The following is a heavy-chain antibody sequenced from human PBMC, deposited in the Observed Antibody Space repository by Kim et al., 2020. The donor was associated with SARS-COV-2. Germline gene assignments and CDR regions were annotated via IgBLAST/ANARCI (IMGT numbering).Heavy chain of an antibody. CDR2: ISYDGSNK. D-gene: IGHD1-26*01. CDR3: ARPYSGSYLNWFDP. Sequence: GGSLRLSCAASGFTFSSYAMHWVRQAPGKGLEWVAVISYDGSNKYYAESVKGRFTISRDNSKNTLYLQMNSLRAEDTAVYYCARPYSGSYLNWFDPWGQGTLVTVSS. CDR1: GFTFSSYA. V-gene: IGHV3-30*04. J-gene: IGHJ5*02.